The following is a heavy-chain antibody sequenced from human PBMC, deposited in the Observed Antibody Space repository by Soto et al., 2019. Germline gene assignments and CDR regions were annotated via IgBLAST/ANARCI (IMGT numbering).Heavy chain of an antibody. V-gene: IGHV4-4*07. J-gene: IGHJ3*02. CDR3: ARVATMVRGPDAFDI. CDR1: GGSISSYY. D-gene: IGHD3-10*01. Sequence: PSETLSLTCTVSGGSISSYYWSWIRQPAGKGLEWIGRIYTSGSTNYNPSLKSRVTMSVDTSKNQFSLKLSSVTAADTAVYYCARVATMVRGPDAFDIWGQGXMVTGSS. CDR2: IYTSGST.